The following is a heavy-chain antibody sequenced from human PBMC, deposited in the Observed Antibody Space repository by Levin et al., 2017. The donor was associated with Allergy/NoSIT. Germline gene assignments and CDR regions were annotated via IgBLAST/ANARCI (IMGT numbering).Heavy chain of an antibody. Sequence: AGESLKISCAASGFTVSSNYMSWVRQAPGKGLEWVSVIYSGGSTYYADSVKGRFTISRDNSKNTLYLQMNSLRAEDTAVYYCARVKRGYSYADAFDIWGQGTMVTVSS. CDR1: GFTVSSNY. D-gene: IGHD5-18*01. CDR2: IYSGGST. CDR3: ARVKRGYSYADAFDI. V-gene: IGHV3-53*01. J-gene: IGHJ3*02.